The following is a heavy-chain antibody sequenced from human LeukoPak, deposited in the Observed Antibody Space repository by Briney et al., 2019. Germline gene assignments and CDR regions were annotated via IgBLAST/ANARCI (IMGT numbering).Heavy chain of an antibody. CDR2: INHSGST. CDR3: ARTYPYYYDSSGYLRTKYFDY. V-gene: IGHV4-34*01. Sequence: SETLSLTCTVSGGSISSYYWSWIRQPPGKGLEWIGEINHSGSTNYNPSLKSRVTISVDTSKNQFSLKLSSVTAADTAVYYCARTYPYYYDSSGYLRTKYFDYWGQGTLVTVSS. D-gene: IGHD3-22*01. CDR1: GGSISSYY. J-gene: IGHJ4*02.